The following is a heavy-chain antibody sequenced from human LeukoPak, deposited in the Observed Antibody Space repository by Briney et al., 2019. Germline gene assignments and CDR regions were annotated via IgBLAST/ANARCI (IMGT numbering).Heavy chain of an antibody. V-gene: IGHV3-30*04. D-gene: IGHD6-19*01. CDR3: ARVAVAGTNLYFDY. CDR1: GFTFSSYA. Sequence: PGRSLRLSCAASGFTFSSYAMHWVRQAPGKGLEWVAVISYDGSNKYYADSVKGRFTISRDNSKNTLYLQMNSLRAEGTAVYYCARVAVAGTNLYFDYWGQGTLVTVSS. CDR2: ISYDGSNK. J-gene: IGHJ4*02.